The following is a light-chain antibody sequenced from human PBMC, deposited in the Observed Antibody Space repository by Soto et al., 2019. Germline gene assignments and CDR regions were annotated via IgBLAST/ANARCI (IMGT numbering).Light chain of an antibody. CDR1: QDIATW. Sequence: DIQVTQSPSSVSASVGDRVTFTCRASQDIATWLAWYQQKPGKAPNLLMYAASRLQSGVPSRFIGSGSGTDFTLTITSLQPEDFATYYCQQAHTFPYTFGQGTKLEIK. CDR3: QQAHTFPYT. V-gene: IGKV1-12*01. CDR2: AAS. J-gene: IGKJ2*01.